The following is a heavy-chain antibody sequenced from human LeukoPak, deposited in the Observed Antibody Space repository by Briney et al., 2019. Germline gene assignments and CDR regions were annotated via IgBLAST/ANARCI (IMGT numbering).Heavy chain of an antibody. CDR3: ARDLMTTPTWDFDY. CDR2: INPNSGAT. J-gene: IGHJ4*02. Sequence: ASVKVSCKGSRYTFTGYYMHWVRQAPGQGLEWMTWINPNSGATNDAQKFQGRVTVTRETSISTAYMELSSMESDDTAVYYWARDLMTTPTWDFDYWGQGTLVSVSS. CDR1: RYTFTGYY. D-gene: IGHD3-16*01. V-gene: IGHV1-2*02.